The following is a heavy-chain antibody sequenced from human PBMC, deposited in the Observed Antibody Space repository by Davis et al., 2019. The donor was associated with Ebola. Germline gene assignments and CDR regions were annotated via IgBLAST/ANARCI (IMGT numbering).Heavy chain of an antibody. CDR3: AASVRAVAGDY. CDR1: GYTFTSYY. D-gene: IGHD6-19*01. Sequence: ASVKVSCKASGYTFTSYYMHWVRQAPGQGLEWMGIINPSGGSTSYAQKFQGRVTMTRDTSTSTVYMELSSLRSEDTAVYCCAASVRAVAGDYWGQGTLVIVSS. V-gene: IGHV1-46*01. J-gene: IGHJ4*02. CDR2: INPSGGST.